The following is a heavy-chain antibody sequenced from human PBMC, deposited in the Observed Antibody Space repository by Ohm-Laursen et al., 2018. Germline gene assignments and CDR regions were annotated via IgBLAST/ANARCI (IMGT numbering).Heavy chain of an antibody. Sequence: SLRLSCTASEFTFSSYAMSWVRQAPGKGLEWVSAISGSGGSTYYADSVKGRFTISRDNSKSTLFLQMNSLRAEDTAVYYCAKDLPVAGDYWGQGTLVTVSS. CDR1: EFTFSSYA. J-gene: IGHJ4*02. V-gene: IGHV3-23*01. CDR2: ISGSGGST. D-gene: IGHD6-19*01. CDR3: AKDLPVAGDY.